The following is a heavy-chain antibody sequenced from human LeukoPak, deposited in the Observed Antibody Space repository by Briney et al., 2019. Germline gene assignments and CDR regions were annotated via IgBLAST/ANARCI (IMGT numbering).Heavy chain of an antibody. Sequence: GGSLRLSCAASGFIFNNYAMTWVRQAPGKGLEWVSAITGGGGSTYYADSVRGRFTISRDNSKNTLYLQMNSLRAEDTAVYYCAKTAYYYGSGSPLLDYWGQGTLVTVSS. V-gene: IGHV3-23*01. J-gene: IGHJ4*02. CDR1: GFIFNNYA. D-gene: IGHD3-10*01. CDR2: ITGGGGST. CDR3: AKTAYYYGSGSPLLDY.